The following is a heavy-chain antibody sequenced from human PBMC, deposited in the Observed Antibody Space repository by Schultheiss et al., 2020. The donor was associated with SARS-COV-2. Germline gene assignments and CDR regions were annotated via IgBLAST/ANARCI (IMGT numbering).Heavy chain of an antibody. V-gene: IGHV4-34*01. J-gene: IGHJ6*03. CDR2: VSHSGGT. CDR1: GFTFSDNA. CDR3: SRGRTSVIPSPVLGLGPHYFSYYMDV. D-gene: IGHD4-11*01. Sequence: GSLRLSCAASGFTFSDNAMSWVRQSPGKGLEWIGQVSHSGGTHYSPSLKRRVTISVDTSKSQFSLRLRSVTAADTAIYFCSRGRTSVIPSPVLGLGPHYFSYYMDVWGKGTTVTVAS.